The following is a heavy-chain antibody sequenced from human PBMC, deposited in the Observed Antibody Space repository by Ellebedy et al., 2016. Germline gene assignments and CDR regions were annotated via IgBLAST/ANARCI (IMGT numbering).Heavy chain of an antibody. V-gene: IGHV1-2*02. CDR1: GYTFIGYY. J-gene: IGHJ4*02. CDR3: ARGPSGGYFDY. D-gene: IGHD3-16*01. CDR2: INPNSSAT. Sequence: ASVKVSCKTSGYTFIGYYMHWVRQAPGQGLEWMGWINPNSSATKYAQKFQGRVTMTRDTSTRTVYMELSRLTSDDAAMYYCARGPSGGYFDYWGQGTLVTVSS.